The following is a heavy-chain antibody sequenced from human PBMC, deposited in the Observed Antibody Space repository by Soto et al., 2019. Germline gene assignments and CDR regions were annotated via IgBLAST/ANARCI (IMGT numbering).Heavy chain of an antibody. D-gene: IGHD5-18*01. J-gene: IGHJ4*02. V-gene: IGHV3-30*18. CDR2: ISYNGNNK. CDR3: AKGGGHTATYDY. Sequence: QVQLVESGGGVVQPGRSLRLSCAASGFTFSGHGMHWVRQAPGKGLEWVALISYNGNNKDYADSVKGRFPISRDNSKSTLSLQMNSLRADDTAVYYCAKGGGHTATYDYWGQGILVTVSS. CDR1: GFTFSGHG.